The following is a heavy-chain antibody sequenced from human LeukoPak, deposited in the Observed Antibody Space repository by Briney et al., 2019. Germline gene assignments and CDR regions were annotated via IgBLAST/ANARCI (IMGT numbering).Heavy chain of an antibody. CDR1: GGSISSSKW. CDR3: ATVSAFFYDSGSYYTFDY. J-gene: IGHJ4*02. CDR2: IYHSGST. Sequence: PSETLSLTCAVSGGSISSSKWWSWVRQPPGKGLEWIGEIYHSGSTNYNPSLKSRVTISVDKSKNQFSLKLSSVTAADTAVYYCATVSAFFYDSGSYYTFDYWGQGTLVTVS. D-gene: IGHD3-10*01. V-gene: IGHV4-4*02.